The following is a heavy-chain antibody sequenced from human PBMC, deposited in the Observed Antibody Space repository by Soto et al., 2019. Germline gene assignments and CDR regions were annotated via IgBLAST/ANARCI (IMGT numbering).Heavy chain of an antibody. V-gene: IGHV4-39*01. J-gene: IGHJ5*02. Sequence: PSETLSLTCTVSGGSVSSSSYYWGWVRQPPGKGLEWIGSVYYSGSTYYNPSLESRVTISVDKSKNQFSLKLSSLTAADTAVYYCARHFTSSWYSSNWYDLSNWFDPWGQGTLVTVSS. CDR3: ARHFTSSWYSSNWYDLSNWFDP. CDR2: VYYSGST. CDR1: GGSVSSSSYY. D-gene: IGHD6-13*01.